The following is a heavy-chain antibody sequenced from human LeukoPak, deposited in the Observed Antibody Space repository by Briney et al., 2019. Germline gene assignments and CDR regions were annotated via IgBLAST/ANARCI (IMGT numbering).Heavy chain of an antibody. CDR3: ARDAGLRTPEYYFDY. V-gene: IGHV3-64*01. J-gene: IGHJ4*02. D-gene: IGHD5/OR15-5a*01. CDR1: GFTFSSYA. CDR2: ISSNGGST. Sequence: GGSLRLSCAASGFTFSSYAMHWVSQAPGKGLEYVSAISSNGGSTYYANSVKGRFTISRDNSKNTLYLQMGSLRAEDMAVYYCARDAGLRTPEYYFDYWGQGTLVTVSS.